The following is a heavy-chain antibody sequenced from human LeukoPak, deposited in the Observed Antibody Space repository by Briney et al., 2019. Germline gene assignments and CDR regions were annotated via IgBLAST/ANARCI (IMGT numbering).Heavy chain of an antibody. CDR1: GFTFSSYG. D-gene: IGHD4-11*01. V-gene: IGHV3-30*18. CDR2: ISYDGSNK. J-gene: IGHJ6*03. Sequence: GGSLRLSCAASGFTFSSYGMHWVRQAPGKGLEWVAVISYDGSNKYYADSVKGRFTIPRDNSKNTLYLQMNSLRAEDTAVYYCAKDGEMATVTYYYYYYMDVWGKGTTVTVSS. CDR3: AKDGEMATVTYYYYYYMDV.